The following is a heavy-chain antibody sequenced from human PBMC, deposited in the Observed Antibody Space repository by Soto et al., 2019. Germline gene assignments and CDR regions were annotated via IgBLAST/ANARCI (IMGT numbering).Heavy chain of an antibody. Sequence: QITLNESGPPVVRPTETLTLTCRFSGFSLTTSGVGVGWIRQSPGKAPEWLALIYWDDDKRYSASLKSRLTITKDTPKNQVVLTVSDLYPTDTATYYCAHRVLRTVFGLVTTTAIYFDFWGQGTPVAVSS. V-gene: IGHV2-5*02. J-gene: IGHJ4*02. CDR2: IYWDDDK. D-gene: IGHD3-3*01. CDR1: GFSLTTSGVG. CDR3: AHRVLRTVFGLVTTTAIYFDF.